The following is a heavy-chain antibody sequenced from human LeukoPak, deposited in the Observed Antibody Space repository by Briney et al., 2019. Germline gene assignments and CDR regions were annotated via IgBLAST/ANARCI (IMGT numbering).Heavy chain of an antibody. D-gene: IGHD3-22*01. V-gene: IGHV4-31*03. Sequence: SSQTLSLTCTVSGGSISSGGYYWSWIRQHPGTGLEWIGYISFSGSTYYNPSLKSRVTISVDTSKNQFSLKLSSVTAADTAVYYCASGGVVVVITFDYWGQGTLVTVSS. CDR2: ISFSGST. J-gene: IGHJ4*02. CDR3: ASGGVVVVITFDY. CDR1: GGSISSGGYY.